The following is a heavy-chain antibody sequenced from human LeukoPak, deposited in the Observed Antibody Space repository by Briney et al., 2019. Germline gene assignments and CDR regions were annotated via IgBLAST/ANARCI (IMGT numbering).Heavy chain of an antibody. V-gene: IGHV4-34*01. CDR1: GGSFCGYY. J-gene: IGHJ3*02. Sequence: SETLSLTCAVYGGSFCGYYWSWIRQPPGKGLEWIGEINHSGSADYNPSLKSRVTISVDTSKNHFSLKLSSVTAAGTAVYYCAMTTVTTGRSSFDIWAQGTMVTVSS. CDR2: INHSGSA. CDR3: AMTTVTTGRSSFDI. D-gene: IGHD4-17*01.